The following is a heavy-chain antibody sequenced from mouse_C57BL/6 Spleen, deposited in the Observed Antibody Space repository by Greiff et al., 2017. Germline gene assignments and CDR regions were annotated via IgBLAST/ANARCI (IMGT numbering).Heavy chain of an antibody. D-gene: IGHD3-2*02. J-gene: IGHJ3*01. CDR3: ARSRLPDWFAY. CDR1: GYTFTSYW. Sequence: QFQLQQPGAELVKPGASVKLSCKASGYTFTSYWITWVKQRPGQGLEWIGDIYPGSGSTNYNEQFKSKATLTVDTSSSTAYMQLSSLTSDDSAVYYCARSRLPDWFAYWGQGTLVTVSA. CDR2: IYPGSGST. V-gene: IGHV1-55*01.